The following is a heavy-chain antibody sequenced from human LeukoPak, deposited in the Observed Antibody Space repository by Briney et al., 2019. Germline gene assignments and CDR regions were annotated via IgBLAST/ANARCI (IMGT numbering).Heavy chain of an antibody. CDR2: IYYSGTA. D-gene: IGHD6-19*01. V-gene: IGHV4-59*01. CDR1: GGSISSYY. J-gene: IGHJ4*02. CDR3: ARGGGYSSGLSY. Sequence: PSETLSLTCTVSGGSISSYYWSWIRQPPGKGLEWIGYIYYSGTASYNPSLKSRVTISVDTSKNQFSLRLTSVTAADTAVYYCARGGGYSSGLSYWGQGTLVTVSS.